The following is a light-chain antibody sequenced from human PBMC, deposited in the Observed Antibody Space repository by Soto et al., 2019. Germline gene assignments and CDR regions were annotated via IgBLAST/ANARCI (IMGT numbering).Light chain of an antibody. Sequence: DIPMTQSPSTLSASVGDIVTITCRASQTVSRWLAWYQQKPGKAPKLLIYDASNLETGVPSRFSGSGSGTDFTFTISSLQPEDIATYYCQQYDNLPPFGGGTKVDIK. CDR2: DAS. CDR1: QTVSRW. J-gene: IGKJ4*01. CDR3: QQYDNLPP. V-gene: IGKV1-33*01.